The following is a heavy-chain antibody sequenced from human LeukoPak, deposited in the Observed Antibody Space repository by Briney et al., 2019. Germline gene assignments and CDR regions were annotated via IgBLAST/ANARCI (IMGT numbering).Heavy chain of an antibody. J-gene: IGHJ4*02. CDR1: DSSISSGYF. CDR2: LYHSGST. CDR3: ATLLSDYGAHYFDS. D-gene: IGHD4-17*01. Sequence: SETLSLTCAVSDSSISSGYFRGWIRQPPGKGLEWIGTLYHSGSTYYNPSLKSRVAISLDTSKTQFSLKLSSVTAADTALYYCATLLSDYGAHYFDSWGQGVLVTVSS. V-gene: IGHV4-38-2*01.